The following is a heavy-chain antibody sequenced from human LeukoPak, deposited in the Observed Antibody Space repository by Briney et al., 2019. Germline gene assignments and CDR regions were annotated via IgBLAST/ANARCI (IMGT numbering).Heavy chain of an antibody. Sequence: SETLSLTCTVSGGSISSYYWNWIRQPPGKGLEWIGYIYYSGSTNYNPSLKSRVTISVDTSKNQFSLKLSSVTAADTAVYYCARHSIVGQWLVPFDYWGQGTLVTVSS. CDR3: ARHSIVGQWLVPFDY. D-gene: IGHD6-19*01. CDR2: IYYSGST. J-gene: IGHJ4*02. V-gene: IGHV4-59*08. CDR1: GGSISSYY.